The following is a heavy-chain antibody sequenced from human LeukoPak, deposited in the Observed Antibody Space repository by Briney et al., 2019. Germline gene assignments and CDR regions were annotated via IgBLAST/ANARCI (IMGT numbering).Heavy chain of an antibody. CDR2: INHSGST. Sequence: PSETLSLTCAVYGGSFSGYYWSWIRQPPGKGLEWIGEINHSGSTNYNPSLKSRVTISVDTSKNQFSLKLSSVTAADTAVYYCARRTTTVTTRAFDIWGQGTMVTVSS. J-gene: IGHJ3*02. V-gene: IGHV4-34*01. D-gene: IGHD4-17*01. CDR3: ARRTTTVTTRAFDI. CDR1: GGSFSGYY.